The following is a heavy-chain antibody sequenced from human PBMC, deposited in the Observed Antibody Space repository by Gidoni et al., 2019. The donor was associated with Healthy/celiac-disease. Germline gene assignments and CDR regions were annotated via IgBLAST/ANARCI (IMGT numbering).Heavy chain of an antibody. J-gene: IGHJ6*03. D-gene: IGHD6-13*01. CDR1: GGTFSSYA. CDR2: IIPIFGTA. Sequence: QVQLVQSGAEVKKPGSSVKVSCKASGGTFSSYAISWVRQAPGQGLEWMGGIIPIFGTANYAQKFQGRVTITADESTSTAYMELSSLRSEDTAVYYCARGGLLYSRNYYYYYMDVWGKGTTVTVSS. V-gene: IGHV1-69*01. CDR3: ARGGLLYSRNYYYYYMDV.